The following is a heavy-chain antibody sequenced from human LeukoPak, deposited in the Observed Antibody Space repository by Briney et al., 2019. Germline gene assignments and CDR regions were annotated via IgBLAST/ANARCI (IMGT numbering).Heavy chain of an antibody. CDR1: GYSFTSYW. J-gene: IGHJ4*02. D-gene: IGHD6-19*01. Sequence: GESPKISCKGSGYSFTSYWIGWVRQMPGKGLEGMGIIYPGDSDTRYSPSFQGQVTISADKSISTAYLQWSSLKASDTAMYYCASLYSSGWYGVRDWGQGTLVTVSS. CDR3: ASLYSSGWYGVRD. V-gene: IGHV5-51*01. CDR2: IYPGDSDT.